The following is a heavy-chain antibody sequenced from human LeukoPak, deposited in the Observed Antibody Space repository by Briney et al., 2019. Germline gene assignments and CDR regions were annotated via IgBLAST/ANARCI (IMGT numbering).Heavy chain of an antibody. D-gene: IGHD2-21*02. CDR1: GFTVSSNY. V-gene: IGHV3-66*01. CDR3: ARGDYVVTGIDY. J-gene: IGHJ4*02. Sequence: GGSLRLSCAASGFTVSSNYMSWVRQAPGKGLEWVSIIYSGGTTYYADSVKGRFTISRDNAKNTLYLQMNSLRAEDTAVYYCARGDYVVTGIDYWGQGTLVTVSS. CDR2: IYSGGTT.